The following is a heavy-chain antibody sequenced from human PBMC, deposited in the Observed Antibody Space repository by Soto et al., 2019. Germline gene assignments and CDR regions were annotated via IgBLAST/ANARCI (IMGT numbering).Heavy chain of an antibody. CDR1: GFTFTTHA. CDR2: FSGSGGNI. Sequence: PGGSLRLSCVASGFTFTTHAMSWVRQSPGKGLEWVSTFSGSGGNIYYAEAVKGRLTISRDDSKNTLYLQMNSLRVEDTAVYYCAKDPPWTVGPLPMDVWGQGTTVTVSS. V-gene: IGHV3-23*01. CDR3: AKDPPWTVGPLPMDV. J-gene: IGHJ6*02. D-gene: IGHD3-10*01.